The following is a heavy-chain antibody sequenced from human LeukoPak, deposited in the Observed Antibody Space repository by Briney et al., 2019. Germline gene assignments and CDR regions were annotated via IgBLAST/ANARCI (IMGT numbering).Heavy chain of an antibody. J-gene: IGHJ3*02. D-gene: IGHD3-22*01. V-gene: IGHV1-2*02. CDR3: ARDRPYYNDSSGYPDAFDI. CDR1: GYTFTGYY. Sequence: ASVKVSCKASGYTFTGYYMHWVRQAPGQGLEWMGWINPNSGGTNYAQKFQGRVTMTRDTSISTAYMELSRLRSDDTAVYYCARDRPYYNDSSGYPDAFDIWGQGTMVTVSS. CDR2: INPNSGGT.